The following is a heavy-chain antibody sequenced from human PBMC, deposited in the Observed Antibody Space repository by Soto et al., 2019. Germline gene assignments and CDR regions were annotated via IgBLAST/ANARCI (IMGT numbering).Heavy chain of an antibody. J-gene: IGHJ4*02. Sequence: GGSLRLSCAASGFTFSSYWMHWVRQAPGKGLVWVSRINSDGSSTSYADSVKGRFTISRDNAKNTLYLQMNSLRAEDTAVYYCERVYCSGGSCYPFDYGGRGPLVTVS. D-gene: IGHD2-15*01. V-gene: IGHV3-74*01. CDR3: ERVYCSGGSCYPFDY. CDR1: GFTFSSYW. CDR2: INSDGSST.